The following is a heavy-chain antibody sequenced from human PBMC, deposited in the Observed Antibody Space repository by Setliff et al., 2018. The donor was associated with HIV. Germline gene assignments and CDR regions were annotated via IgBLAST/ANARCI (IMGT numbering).Heavy chain of an antibody. Sequence: SETLSLTCTVSGDSVFSGAYYWTWVRQHPGKGLEWIGYIYYSGSTNYNPSLKSRVTMSVDTSKNQFSLKLSSVTAAGTAVYYCARGSSNTWYYYFDSWGQGALVTVSS. D-gene: IGHD6-13*01. J-gene: IGHJ4*02. V-gene: IGHV4-61*08. CDR1: GDSVFSGAYY. CDR3: ARGSSNTWYYYFDS. CDR2: IYYSGST.